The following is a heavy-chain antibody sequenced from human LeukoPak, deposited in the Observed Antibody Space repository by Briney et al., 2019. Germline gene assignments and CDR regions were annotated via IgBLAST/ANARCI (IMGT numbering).Heavy chain of an antibody. V-gene: IGHV3-7*04. Sequence: GGSLRLSCAASGFTSSSYWMRWVRQAPGRGLEWLANIKEGGSDKYYVDSVKGRFTISRDNAKNALYLQMNSLRAEDTAVYYCARGGGRDGYNVDYWGQGTLVTVSS. CDR3: ARGGGRDGYNVDY. D-gene: IGHD5-24*01. J-gene: IGHJ4*02. CDR1: GFTSSSYW. CDR2: IKEGGSDK.